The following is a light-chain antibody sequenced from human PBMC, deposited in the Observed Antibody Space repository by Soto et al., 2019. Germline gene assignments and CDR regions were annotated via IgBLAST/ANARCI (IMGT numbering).Light chain of an antibody. V-gene: IGKV3-20*01. Sequence: EVVLTQSPGTLSLSPRERATLSCRASQSVSNNYLAWYQHNPVQAPRLLIYGASNRAPGIPDRFSGSGSGPDFTLTISRLESEDFAVYYCQQYAASPRTFGQGTLVEVK. CDR2: GAS. CDR1: QSVSNNY. CDR3: QQYAASPRT. J-gene: IGKJ1*01.